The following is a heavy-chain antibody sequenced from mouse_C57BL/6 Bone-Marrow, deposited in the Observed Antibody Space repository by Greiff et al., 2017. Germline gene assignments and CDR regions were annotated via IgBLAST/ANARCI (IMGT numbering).Heavy chain of an antibody. CDR1: GYTFTSYW. CDR3: ARWMVTPNAMDY. V-gene: IGHV1-7*01. CDR2: INPSSGYT. D-gene: IGHD2-2*01. J-gene: IGHJ4*01. Sequence: VQLQQSGAELAKPGASVKLSCKASGYTFTSYWMHWVKQRPGQGLEWIGYINPSSGYTKYNQKFKDKATLTVDKSSSTAYMQLSSLTSEDSAVYYCARWMVTPNAMDYWGQGTSVTVSS.